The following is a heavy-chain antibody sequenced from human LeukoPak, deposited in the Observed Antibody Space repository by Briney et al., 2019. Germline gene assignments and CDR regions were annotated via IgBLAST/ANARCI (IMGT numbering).Heavy chain of an antibody. CDR3: ARAVDYYGSGSYYKRWFDP. Sequence: SQTLSLTCTVSGGSISIGDYYWSWIRQPPGKGLEWIGYISYSGSSYYNPSLKSRVTISLDTSKNQFSLKLSSETAADTAVYYCARAVDYYGSGSYYKRWFDPWGQGTLVTVSS. CDR2: ISYSGSS. V-gene: IGHV4-30-4*08. J-gene: IGHJ5*02. CDR1: GGSISIGDYY. D-gene: IGHD3-10*01.